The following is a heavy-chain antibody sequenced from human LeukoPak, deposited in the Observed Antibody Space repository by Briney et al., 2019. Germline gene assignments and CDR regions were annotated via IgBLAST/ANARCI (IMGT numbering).Heavy chain of an antibody. J-gene: IGHJ5*02. D-gene: IGHD3-3*01. Sequence: GESLKISCKGSGYSFISYWIGWVRRMPGKGLEWMGIIYPGDSDTRYSPSFQGQVTISADKSISTAYLQWSSLKASDTAMYYCARHGNRVLRFLEWLPSRNWFDPWGQGTLVTVSS. CDR3: ARHGNRVLRFLEWLPSRNWFDP. V-gene: IGHV5-51*01. CDR1: GYSFISYW. CDR2: IYPGDSDT.